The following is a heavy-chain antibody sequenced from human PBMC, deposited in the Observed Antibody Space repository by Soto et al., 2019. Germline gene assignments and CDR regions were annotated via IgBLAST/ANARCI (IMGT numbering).Heavy chain of an antibody. CDR3: ARVGGQLVPGFDY. Sequence: EVQLVESGGGLVKPGGSLRLSCAASGFTFSSYSMNWVHQAPGKGLEWVSSISSSSSYIYYADSVKGRFTISRDSAKNSLYLQMNSLRAEDTAVYYCARVGGQLVPGFDYWGQGTLVTVSS. CDR1: GFTFSSYS. J-gene: IGHJ4*02. CDR2: ISSSSSYI. V-gene: IGHV3-21*01. D-gene: IGHD6-6*01.